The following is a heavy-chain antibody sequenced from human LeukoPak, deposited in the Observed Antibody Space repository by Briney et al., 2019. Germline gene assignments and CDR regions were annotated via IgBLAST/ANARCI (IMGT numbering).Heavy chain of an antibody. Sequence: KPSETLSLTCTVSGGSISSYYWSRIRQSPGKGLECIGYIHDTGSTNYNPSLKSRVTISVETSKNQFSLKLKSVTAADTAVYYCARGGYYGSGNDFRFDPWGQGTLVTVSS. CDR3: ARGGYYGSGNDFRFDP. J-gene: IGHJ5*02. D-gene: IGHD3-10*01. CDR2: IHDTGST. CDR1: GGSISSYY. V-gene: IGHV4-59*01.